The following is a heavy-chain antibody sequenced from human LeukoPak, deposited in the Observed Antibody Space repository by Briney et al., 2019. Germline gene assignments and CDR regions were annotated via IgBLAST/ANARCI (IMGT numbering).Heavy chain of an antibody. CDR1: GYTFTGYY. Sequence: ASVKVSCEASGYTFTGYYMHWVRQAPGQGLEWMGWINPNNGGTNFAQKFQGRVTMTRDTSISTAYMELTRLRSDDTAIFYCARTPVEVSATGEIDYWGQGTLVTVSS. V-gene: IGHV1-2*02. CDR2: INPNNGGT. CDR3: ARTPVEVSATGEIDY. D-gene: IGHD7-27*01. J-gene: IGHJ4*02.